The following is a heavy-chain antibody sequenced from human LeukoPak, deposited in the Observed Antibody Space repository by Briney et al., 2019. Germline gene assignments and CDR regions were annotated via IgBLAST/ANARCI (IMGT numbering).Heavy chain of an antibody. CDR1: GFTFSSYS. J-gene: IGHJ3*02. D-gene: IGHD2-15*01. V-gene: IGHV3-21*01. Sequence: GGSLRLSCAASGFTFSSYSMNWVRQAPGKGLEWVSPISSSSSYIYYADSVKGRFTISRDNAKNSLYLQMNSLRAEDTAVYYCAREYCSGGSCYSDAFDIWGQGTMVTVSS. CDR3: AREYCSGGSCYSDAFDI. CDR2: ISSSSSYI.